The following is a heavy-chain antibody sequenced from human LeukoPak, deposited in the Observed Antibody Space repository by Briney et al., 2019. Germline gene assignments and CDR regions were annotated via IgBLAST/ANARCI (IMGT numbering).Heavy chain of an antibody. J-gene: IGHJ4*02. CDR2: IKPDGSEK. D-gene: IGHD3-22*01. V-gene: IGHV3-7*01. Sequence: GGSLRLSCAASGFTFSSYSMNWARQGPGKGLEWVANIKPDGSEKYYVDSVKGRFTISRDNAKNSLFLQMTSLRAEDTAVYYCTKYDDSRTYWGQGTLVTVSA. CDR1: GFTFSSYS. CDR3: TKYDDSRTY.